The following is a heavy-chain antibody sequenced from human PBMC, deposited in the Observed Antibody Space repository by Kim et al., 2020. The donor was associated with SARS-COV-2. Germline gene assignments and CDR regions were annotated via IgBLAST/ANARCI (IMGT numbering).Heavy chain of an antibody. CDR3: ARRGPPGWLNSYWYFDL. CDR2: INHSGST. J-gene: IGHJ2*01. D-gene: IGHD6-19*01. Sequence: SETLSLTCAVYGGSFSGYYWSWIRQPPGKGLEWIGEINHSGSTNYNPSLKSRVTISVDTSKNQFSLKLSSVTAADTAVYYCARRGPPGWLNSYWYFDLWGRGTLVTVSS. V-gene: IGHV4-34*01. CDR1: GGSFSGYY.